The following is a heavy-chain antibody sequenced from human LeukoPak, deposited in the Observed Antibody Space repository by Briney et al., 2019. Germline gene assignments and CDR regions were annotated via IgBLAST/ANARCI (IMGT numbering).Heavy chain of an antibody. J-gene: IGHJ6*03. CDR3: AKGSYGDYRFYYMDV. D-gene: IGHD4-17*01. Sequence: PGRSLRLSCAASGFTFDHTAMHWVRQAPGKGLEWVSGISWNSGSTGYADSVKGRFTISRDNAKNSLYLQMNSLRAEDMALYYCAKGSYGDYRFYYMDVWGKGTTVIVSS. V-gene: IGHV3-9*03. CDR1: GFTFDHTA. CDR2: ISWNSGST.